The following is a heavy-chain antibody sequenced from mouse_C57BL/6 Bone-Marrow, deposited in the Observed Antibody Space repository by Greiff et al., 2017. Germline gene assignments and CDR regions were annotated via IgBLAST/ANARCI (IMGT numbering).Heavy chain of an antibody. Sequence: QVQLQQPGAELVKPGASVKLSCKASGYTFTNYWMHWVKQRPGQGLEWIGMMHPNAGSPDYNEKFQSEATMSVDKDSRTAYMELSSLTSEDSAVYYCARSYDYDDYTMDYWGQGTSVTVSS. D-gene: IGHD2-4*01. J-gene: IGHJ4*01. CDR3: ARSYDYDDYTMDY. CDR1: GYTFTNYW. CDR2: MHPNAGSP. V-gene: IGHV1-64*01.